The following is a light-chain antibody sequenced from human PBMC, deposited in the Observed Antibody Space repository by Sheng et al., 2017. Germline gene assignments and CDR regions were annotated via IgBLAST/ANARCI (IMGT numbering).Light chain of an antibody. CDR2: DAS. V-gene: IGKV3-11*01. J-gene: IGKJ1*01. CDR3: QQHAESPET. Sequence: VLTQSPATLSLSPGDTATLSCRASQTISTYLAWYQQKPGQAPRLLIFDASNRASGIPARFSGSGYGTHFTLTITNLEPEDFAVYYCQQHAESPETFGQGTQVEVK. CDR1: QTISTY.